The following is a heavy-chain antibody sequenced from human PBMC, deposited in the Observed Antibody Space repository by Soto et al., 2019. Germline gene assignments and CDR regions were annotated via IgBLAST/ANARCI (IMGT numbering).Heavy chain of an antibody. CDR3: ARGHRSSGKIFDS. CDR1: GFTFSNAW. D-gene: IGHD3-22*01. J-gene: IGHJ4*02. Sequence: EVQLVESGGCLVKPGGSVRLSCAASGFTFSNAWMSWVRQAPGKGLEWVGRIKSKSAGGTTEYDAPVKDRFTISRDDSKNTLYLQMNSLKIEDTAVYDCARGHRSSGKIFDSWGQGTLVTVSS. CDR2: IKSKSAGGTT. V-gene: IGHV3-15*01.